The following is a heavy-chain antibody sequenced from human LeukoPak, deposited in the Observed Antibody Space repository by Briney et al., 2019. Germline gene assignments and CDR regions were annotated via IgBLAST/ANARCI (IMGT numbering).Heavy chain of an antibody. Sequence: SETLSLTCTVSGGSISSSSYYWGWIRQPPGKGLEWIGSTYYSGSTYYNPSLKSRVTISVDTSKNQFSLKLSSVTAADTAVYYCARDWYDILTGYPTTNFDYWGQGTLVTVSS. J-gene: IGHJ4*02. CDR2: TYYSGST. D-gene: IGHD3-9*01. CDR3: ARDWYDILTGYPTTNFDY. CDR1: GGSISSSSYY. V-gene: IGHV4-39*07.